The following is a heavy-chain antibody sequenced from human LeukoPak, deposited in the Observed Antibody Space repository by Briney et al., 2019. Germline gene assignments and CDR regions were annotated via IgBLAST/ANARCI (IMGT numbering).Heavy chain of an antibody. CDR3: ARVDEDGFDY. CDR1: GYTFSSYG. J-gene: IGHJ4*02. Sequence: HEASVKVSCKGSGYTFSSYGISRVRQAPGQGLEWMGWISTYNGNTNYAQKLQGRVTMTTDTSTSTAYMELRSLRSDDTAVYYCARVDEDGFDYWGQGTLVTVSS. V-gene: IGHV1-18*01. CDR2: ISTYNGNT.